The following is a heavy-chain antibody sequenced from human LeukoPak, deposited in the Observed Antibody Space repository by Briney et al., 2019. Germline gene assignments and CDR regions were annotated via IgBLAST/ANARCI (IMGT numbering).Heavy chain of an antibody. J-gene: IGHJ4*02. Sequence: SETLSLTCTVSGGSISSSSYYWGWIRQPPGKGLEWIGSIYYSGSTYYNPSLKSRVTISVDTSKNQFSLKLSSVTAADTAVYYCARGYYDSWSGYYHFDYWGQGTLVTVSS. V-gene: IGHV4-39*07. CDR1: GGSISSSSYY. CDR2: IYYSGST. D-gene: IGHD3-3*01. CDR3: ARGYYDSWSGYYHFDY.